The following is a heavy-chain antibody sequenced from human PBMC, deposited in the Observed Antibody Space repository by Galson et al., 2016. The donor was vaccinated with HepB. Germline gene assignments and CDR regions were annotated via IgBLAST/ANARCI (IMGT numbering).Heavy chain of an antibody. J-gene: IGHJ4*02. D-gene: IGHD3-3*01. CDR2: ISGDGSRV. V-gene: IGHV3-74*01. CDR3: ARDFSSYDEYFDL. Sequence: SLRLSCAASGFAFTNYWMNWVRQAPGKGLVWASRISGDGSRVNYAHFVKGRVTLSGDNAKNTLYLQMNSLRAEDTAVYYCARDFSSYDEYFDLWGQGTLVTVSS. CDR1: GFAFTNYW.